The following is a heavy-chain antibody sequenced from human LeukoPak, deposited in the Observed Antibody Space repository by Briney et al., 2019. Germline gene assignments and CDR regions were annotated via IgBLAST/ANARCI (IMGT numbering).Heavy chain of an antibody. J-gene: IGHJ4*02. CDR3: ATRTYYYDSSGYYYFDY. D-gene: IGHD3-22*01. CDR2: INHSGST. Sequence: KSSETLSLTCAVYGGSFSGYYWSWIRQPPGKGLEWIGEINHSGSTNYNPSLKSRVTISVDTSKNQFSLKLSSVTAADTAVYYCATRTYYYDSSGYYYFDYWGQGTLVTVSS. V-gene: IGHV4-34*01. CDR1: GGSFSGYY.